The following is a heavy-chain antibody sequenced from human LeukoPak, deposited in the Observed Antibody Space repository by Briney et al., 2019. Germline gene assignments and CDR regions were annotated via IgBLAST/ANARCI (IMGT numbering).Heavy chain of an antibody. J-gene: IGHJ3*02. CDR2: ISAYNGNT. V-gene: IGHV1-18*01. Sequence: ASVKVSCKASGYTFTSYGIRWVRQAPGQGLEWMGWISAYNGNTNYAQKLQGRVTMTTDTSTSTAYMELRSLRSDDTAVYYCARSFNRGAMIVVRPGAFDIWGQGTMVTVSS. CDR1: GYTFTSYG. D-gene: IGHD3-22*01. CDR3: ARSFNRGAMIVVRPGAFDI.